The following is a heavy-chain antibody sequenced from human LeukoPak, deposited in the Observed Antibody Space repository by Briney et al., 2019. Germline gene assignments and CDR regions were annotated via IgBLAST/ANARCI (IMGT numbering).Heavy chain of an antibody. CDR1: GFTFSDYY. D-gene: IGHD6-19*01. Sequence: KSGGSLRLSCAASGFTFSDYYMSWIRQAPGKGLEWVSYISSSGSTIYYADSVKGRFTISRDNSKSTLYLQMNDLRAEDTAAYYCAKGTDSSGRFDYWGQGTLVTVSS. V-gene: IGHV3-11*01. CDR3: AKGTDSSGRFDY. CDR2: ISSSGSTI. J-gene: IGHJ4*02.